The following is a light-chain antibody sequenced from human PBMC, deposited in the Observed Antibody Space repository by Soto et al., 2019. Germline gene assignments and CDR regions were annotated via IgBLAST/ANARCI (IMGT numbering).Light chain of an antibody. CDR2: GAS. CDR3: QQYGSSPQT. Sequence: EIVLTQSPGSLSLSPGERATLSCRASQSVSSSYLAWYQQKPGKAPRLLMYGASSRATGIPDRFSGSGSGTDFTLTISRLEPEDCAVYYCQQYGSSPQTFGQGTKVEIK. V-gene: IGKV3-20*01. CDR1: QSVSSSY. J-gene: IGKJ1*01.